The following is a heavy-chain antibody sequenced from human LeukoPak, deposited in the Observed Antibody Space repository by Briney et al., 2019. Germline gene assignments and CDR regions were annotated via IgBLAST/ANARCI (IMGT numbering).Heavy chain of an antibody. CDR1: GFTFDDYA. Sequence: GRSLRLSCAASGFTFDDYAMHWVRQAPGKGLEWVSGISWNSGSIGYADSVKGRFTISRDNAKNSLYLQMNSLRAEDTALYYCAKDIAAAAGGAIDYWGQGTLVTVSS. V-gene: IGHV3-9*01. D-gene: IGHD6-13*01. CDR2: ISWNSGSI. J-gene: IGHJ4*02. CDR3: AKDIAAAAGGAIDY.